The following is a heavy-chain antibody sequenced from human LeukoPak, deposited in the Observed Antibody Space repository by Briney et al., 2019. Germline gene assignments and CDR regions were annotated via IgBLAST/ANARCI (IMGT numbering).Heavy chain of an antibody. CDR1: GFTFSSYA. V-gene: IGHV3-23*01. Sequence: GGSLRLSCAASGFTFSSYAMSWVRQAPGKGLGRVSAISGSGGSTYYADSVKGRFTISRDNSKNTLYLQMNSLRAEDTAVYYCAKAPYYDFWSGSDYWGQGTLVTVSS. CDR2: ISGSGGST. D-gene: IGHD3-3*01. J-gene: IGHJ4*02. CDR3: AKAPYYDFWSGSDY.